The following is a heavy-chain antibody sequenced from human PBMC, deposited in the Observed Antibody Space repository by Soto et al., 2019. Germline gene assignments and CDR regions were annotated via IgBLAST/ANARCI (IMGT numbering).Heavy chain of an antibody. CDR3: AKGSRITTVRGVIN. J-gene: IGHJ4*02. D-gene: IGHD3-10*01. CDR2: ISYDGSNK. Sequence: GGSLRLSCAASGFTFSSYGMHWVRQAPGKGLEWVAVISYDGSNKYYADSVKGRFTISRDNSKNTLYLQMNSLRAEDTAVYYCAKGSRITTVRGVINWGQGTLVTVSS. V-gene: IGHV3-30*18. CDR1: GFTFSSYG.